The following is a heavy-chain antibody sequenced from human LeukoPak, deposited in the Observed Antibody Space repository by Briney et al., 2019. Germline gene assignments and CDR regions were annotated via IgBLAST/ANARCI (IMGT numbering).Heavy chain of an antibody. Sequence: GGSLRLSCAASGFTLRSYSMKWVRQAPGKGLEWVSSISISSTYKYYADSEKGRFTISRDNAKNSLYLQMNSLRAEDTAVYYCARGGVGLVIIPGWEYDYYGMDVWGQGTTVTVSS. CDR3: ARGGVGLVIIPGWEYDYYGMDV. V-gene: IGHV3-21*01. CDR2: ISISSTYK. D-gene: IGHD3/OR15-3a*01. J-gene: IGHJ6*02. CDR1: GFTLRSYS.